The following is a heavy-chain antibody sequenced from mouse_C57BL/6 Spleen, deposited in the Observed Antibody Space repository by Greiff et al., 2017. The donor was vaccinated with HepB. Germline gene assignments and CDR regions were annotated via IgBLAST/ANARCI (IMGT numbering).Heavy chain of an antibody. CDR2: IDPEDGET. Sequence: VQLKESGAELVKPGASVKLSCTASGFNIKDYYMHWVKQRTEQGLEWIGRIDPEDGETKYAPKFQGKATITADTSSNTAYLQLSSLTSEDTAVYYCAREGYYYGSSQRWYFDVWGTGTTVTVSS. D-gene: IGHD1-1*01. CDR1: GFNIKDYY. V-gene: IGHV14-2*01. CDR3: AREGYYYGSSQRWYFDV. J-gene: IGHJ1*03.